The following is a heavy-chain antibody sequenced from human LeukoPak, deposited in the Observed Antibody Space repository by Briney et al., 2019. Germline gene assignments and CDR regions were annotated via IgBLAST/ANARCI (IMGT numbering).Heavy chain of an antibody. J-gene: IGHJ4*02. Sequence: GGSLRLSCAASGFTFDDYAMHWVRQAPGKGLEWVSGISWNSGSIGYADSVKGRVTISRDNAKNSLYLQMNSLRAEDTALYYCAKDISIAVAGTVDYWGQGTLVTVSS. D-gene: IGHD6-19*01. CDR2: ISWNSGSI. V-gene: IGHV3-9*01. CDR3: AKDISIAVAGTVDY. CDR1: GFTFDDYA.